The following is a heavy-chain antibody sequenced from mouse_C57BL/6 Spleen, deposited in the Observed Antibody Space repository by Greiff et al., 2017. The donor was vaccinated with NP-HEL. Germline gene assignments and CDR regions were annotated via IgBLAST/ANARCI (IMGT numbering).Heavy chain of an antibody. Sequence: QVQLQQSGPELVKPGASVKISCKASGYAFRSSWMNWVMPRPGPGLAWFVLIYPGAGVTNYNGKFKGKATLTADKSSSTAYMQLSSLTSEDAAVDYGARGEDSAGYFDYGGKGTTLTVSS. CDR1: GYAFRSSW. J-gene: IGHJ2*01. CDR3: ARGEDSAGYFDY. V-gene: IGHV1-82*01. D-gene: IGHD3-2*02. CDR2: IYPGAGVT.